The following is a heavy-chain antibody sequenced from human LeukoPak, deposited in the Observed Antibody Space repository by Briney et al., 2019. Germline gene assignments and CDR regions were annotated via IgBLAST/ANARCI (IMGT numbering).Heavy chain of an antibody. CDR2: INHSGST. V-gene: IGHV4-34*01. CDR1: GGSFSGYY. CDR3: ARGGDSSGHTYYSYYGMDV. D-gene: IGHD6-19*01. Sequence: SETLSLTCAVYGGSFSGYYWSWIRQPPGKGLEWIGEINHSGSTNYNPSLKSRVTISVDTSKNQFSLKLSSVTAADTAVYYCARGGDSSGHTYYSYYGMDVWGQGTTVTVSS. J-gene: IGHJ6*02.